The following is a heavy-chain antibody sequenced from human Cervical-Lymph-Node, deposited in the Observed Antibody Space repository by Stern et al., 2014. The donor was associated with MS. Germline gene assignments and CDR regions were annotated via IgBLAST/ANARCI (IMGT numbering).Heavy chain of an antibody. Sequence: QVQLVQSEAEVNKPGASEKVSCKASGYTFTSYGISWVRQAPGQVLERMGWMISYSGNVNYAQKLQGRVTMTADTSTNTAYMELRSLRSDDTAVYYCARGLLGSENAFDIWGQGTMVTVSS. CDR1: GYTFTSYG. V-gene: IGHV1-18*01. D-gene: IGHD2-15*01. J-gene: IGHJ3*02. CDR3: ARGLLGSENAFDI. CDR2: MISYSGNV.